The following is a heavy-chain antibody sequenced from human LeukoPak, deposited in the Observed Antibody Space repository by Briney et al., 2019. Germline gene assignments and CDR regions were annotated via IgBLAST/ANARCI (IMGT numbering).Heavy chain of an antibody. CDR1: GFIFSNYW. J-gene: IGHJ4*02. CDR2: IKKDGSEK. CDR3: AADGYSSPFDY. Sequence: GGSLRLSCAASGFIFSNYWMNWVRQTPGKGLEWVASIKKDGSEKYYVDSVRGRFTISRDNAKNSLYLQMNSLRAEDTAVYYCAADGYSSPFDYWGQGTLVTVSS. D-gene: IGHD5-24*01. V-gene: IGHV3-7*01.